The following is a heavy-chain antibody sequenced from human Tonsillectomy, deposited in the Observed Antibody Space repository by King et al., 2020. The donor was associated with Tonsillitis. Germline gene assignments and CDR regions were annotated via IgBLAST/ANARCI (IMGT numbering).Heavy chain of an antibody. J-gene: IGHJ3*02. V-gene: IGHV3-48*02. CDR3: ARVPLRLRYFDWLSQSLAFDI. CDR1: GFTFSSYS. D-gene: IGHD3-9*01. CDR2: ISSSSSTI. Sequence: VQLVESGGGLVQPGGSLRLSCAASGFTFSSYSMNWVRQAPGKGLEWVSYISSSSSTIYYADSVKGRFTISRDNAKNSLYLQMNSLRDEDTAVYYCARVPLRLRYFDWLSQSLAFDIWGQGTMVTVSS.